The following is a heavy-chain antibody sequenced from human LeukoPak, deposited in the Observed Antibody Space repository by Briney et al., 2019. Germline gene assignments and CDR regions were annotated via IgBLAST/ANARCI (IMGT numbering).Heavy chain of an antibody. V-gene: IGHV4-4*07. CDR1: GGSISIYY. J-gene: IGHJ6*03. D-gene: IGHD3-10*01. CDR3: ARESSGTYYNPLGYMDV. CDR2: IFTSGIN. Sequence: SETLSLTCTVSGGSISIYYWNWIRQPAGKGLEWIGRIFTSGINNYNPYLKSRVTMSVDTSKHQFSLNLSSVTAADTAVYYCARESSGTYYNPLGYMDVWGKGTTVTVSS.